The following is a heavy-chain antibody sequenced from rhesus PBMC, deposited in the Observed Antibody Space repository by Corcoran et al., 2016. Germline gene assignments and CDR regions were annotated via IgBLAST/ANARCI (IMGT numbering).Heavy chain of an antibody. D-gene: IGHD1-20*01. CDR3: ARGIAGTTSLYIDL. CDR1: GGSISSNY. Sequence: QLQLQESGPGLVKPSETLSLTCAVSGGSISSNYLSWIRQPPGKGLEWIGRISGSGGSTDYSPSLKCRVTISTDPSKNQFSLTLSSVTAADSAVYYCARGIAGTTSLYIDLWGPGTPITIS. J-gene: IGHJ2*01. CDR2: ISGSGGST. V-gene: IGHV4-173*01.